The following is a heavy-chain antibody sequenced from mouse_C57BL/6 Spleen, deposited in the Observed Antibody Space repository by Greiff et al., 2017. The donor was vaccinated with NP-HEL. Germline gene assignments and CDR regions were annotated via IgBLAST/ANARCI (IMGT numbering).Heavy chain of an antibody. D-gene: IGHD2-4*01. CDR3: ARHYDRRGSRYFDV. J-gene: IGHJ1*03. CDR1: GFSLSTSGMG. V-gene: IGHV8-12*01. Sequence: ESGPGILQSSQTLSLTCSFSGFSLSTSGMGVSWIRQPSGKGLEWLAPIYWADDKRYNPSLQSRLTISKDTSSNQVFLKITSVDTADTATDYCARHYDRRGSRYFDVWGTGTTVTVSS. CDR2: IYWADDK.